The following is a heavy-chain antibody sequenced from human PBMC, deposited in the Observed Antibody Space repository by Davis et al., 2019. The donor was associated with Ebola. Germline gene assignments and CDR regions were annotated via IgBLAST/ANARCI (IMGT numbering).Heavy chain of an antibody. Sequence: GGSLRLSCAASGFSFSTNAMIWVRQAPGKGLEWVSTLGTSADTYYADSVKGRFTISRDNSKNTLHLQMNSLRVEDTAMYYCVKDTSNIWFDVWGQGTLVTVSA. CDR2: LGTSADT. CDR3: VKDTSNIWFDV. V-gene: IGHV3-23*01. D-gene: IGHD2/OR15-2a*01. CDR1: GFSFSTNA. J-gene: IGHJ3*01.